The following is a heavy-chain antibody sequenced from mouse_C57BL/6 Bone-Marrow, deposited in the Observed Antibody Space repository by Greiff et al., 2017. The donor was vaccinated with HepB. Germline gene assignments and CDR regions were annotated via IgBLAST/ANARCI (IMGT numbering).Heavy chain of an antibody. CDR2: IDPSDSYT. CDR3: AREGLNSFDV. Sequence: VQLQQPGAELVMPGASVKLSCKASGYTFTSYWMHWVKQRPGQGLEWIGEIDPSDSYTNYNQKFKGKSTLTVDKSSSTAYMQLSSLTSEDSAVYYCAREGLNSFDVGGTGTTVTVSA. J-gene: IGHJ1*03. CDR1: GYTFTSYW. V-gene: IGHV1-69*01.